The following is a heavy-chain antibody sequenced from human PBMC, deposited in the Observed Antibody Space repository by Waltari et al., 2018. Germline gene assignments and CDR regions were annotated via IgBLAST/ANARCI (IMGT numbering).Heavy chain of an antibody. CDR2: LSGSGLI. D-gene: IGHD3-10*01. Sequence: EMQLLASGGGLAQPGGSVRVSCAASGVALPSYTLNWVRQAPGRGLEWLSLLSGSGLIDYADSVKGRFTISRDTSKNTVYLQMDSLRAEDTAVYYCAKDEGNRRAPTFGMDVWGRGTTVIVS. CDR3: AKDEGNRRAPTFGMDV. J-gene: IGHJ6*02. CDR1: GVALPSYT. V-gene: IGHV3-23*01.